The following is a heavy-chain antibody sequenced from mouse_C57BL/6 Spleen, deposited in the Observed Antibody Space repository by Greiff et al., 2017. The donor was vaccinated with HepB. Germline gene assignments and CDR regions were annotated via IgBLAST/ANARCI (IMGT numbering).Heavy chain of an antibody. CDR3: ARWYSSGYYFDY. CDR2: IYPGDGDT. J-gene: IGHJ2*01. D-gene: IGHD3-2*02. V-gene: IGHV1-82*01. CDR1: GYAFSSSW. Sequence: VQLQESGPELVKPGASVKISCKASGYAFSSSWMNWVKQRPGKGLEWIGRIYPGDGDTNYNGKFKGKATLTADKSSSTAYMQLSSLTSEDSAVYFCARWYSSGYYFDYWGQGTTLTVSS.